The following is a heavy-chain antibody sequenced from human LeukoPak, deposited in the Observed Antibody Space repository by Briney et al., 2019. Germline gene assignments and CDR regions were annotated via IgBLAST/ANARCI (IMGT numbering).Heavy chain of an antibody. V-gene: IGHV4-34*01. CDR2: INHSGST. CDR1: GGSFSGYY. CDR3: VRCPGTTSSYYGMDV. Sequence: SETLSLSCAVYGGSFSGYYWRWVRQPPGKGLEWIGEINHSGSTNYNPYIKSGVTISVDTSKIHLSLKLSTVTAADTAVDYFVRCPGTTSSYYGMDVWGRGTTVTVSS. J-gene: IGHJ6*02. D-gene: IGHD1-7*01.